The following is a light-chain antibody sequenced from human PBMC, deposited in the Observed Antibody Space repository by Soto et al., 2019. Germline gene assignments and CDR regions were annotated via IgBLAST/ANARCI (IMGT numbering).Light chain of an antibody. CDR2: KVS. Sequence: DVVMTQSPLSLSVTIGQSASISCRSSQSPLYSDGNTYLNWFHQRPGQSPRRLIYKVSNRDSGVPDIFSGSGSGSDFTLQISRVEAEDVGVYYYMQRMHWPWTFGQGTKVEIK. CDR1: QSPLYSDGNTY. CDR3: MQRMHWPWT. V-gene: IGKV2-30*01. J-gene: IGKJ1*01.